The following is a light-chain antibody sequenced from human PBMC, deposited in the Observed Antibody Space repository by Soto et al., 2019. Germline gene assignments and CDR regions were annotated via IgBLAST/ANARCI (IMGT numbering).Light chain of an antibody. J-gene: IGKJ2*01. V-gene: IGKV3-15*01. CDR3: QQYNNWPPYT. CDR1: RSVSSN. Sequence: EVVMTQSPATLSVSPGERATLSCRASRSVSSNLAWYQQKPGQSPRLLIYGVSARATGIPARFSGSGSETDFTLTISSLQSEDSAVYICQQYNNWPPYTFGQGTKLEIK. CDR2: GVS.